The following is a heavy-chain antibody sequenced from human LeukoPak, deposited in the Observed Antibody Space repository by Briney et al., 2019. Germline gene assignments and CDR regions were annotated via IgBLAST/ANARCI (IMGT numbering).Heavy chain of an antibody. CDR3: ARAVLSYCRGGSCPYFDY. J-gene: IGHJ4*01. V-gene: IGHV4-61*05. CDR1: GASISNNRYY. CDR2: IYYSGST. Sequence: SETLSLTCSVSGASISNNRYYWGWIRQPPGKGLEWIGYIYYSGSTNYNPSLKSRVTISVDTSKNQFSLKLSSLTAADTAVYYCARAVLSYCRGGSCPYFDYWGQGTLVTVSS. D-gene: IGHD2-15*01.